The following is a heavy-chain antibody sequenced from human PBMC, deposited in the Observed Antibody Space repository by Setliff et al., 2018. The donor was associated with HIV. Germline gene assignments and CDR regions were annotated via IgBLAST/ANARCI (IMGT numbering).Heavy chain of an antibody. CDR1: GGSFSGCY. CDR3: ARDRGRGSGRPTRKYYYYGMDV. D-gene: IGHD3-10*01. V-gene: IGHV4-59*01. Sequence: KPSETLSLTCAVYGGSFSGCYWTWIRQPPGKGLEWIGSIYYSGSIKYNPSLESRVTISVDTSKNKFSLKLRSATTSDTAVYYCARDRGRGSGRPTRKYYYYGMDVWGQWTTVTV. J-gene: IGHJ6*02. CDR2: IYYSGSI.